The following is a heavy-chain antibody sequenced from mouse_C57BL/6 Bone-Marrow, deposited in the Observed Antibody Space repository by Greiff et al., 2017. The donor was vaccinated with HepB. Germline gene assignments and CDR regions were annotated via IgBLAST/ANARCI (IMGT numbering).Heavy chain of an antibody. D-gene: IGHD1-1*01. CDR2: INYDGSST. CDR1: GFTFSDYY. V-gene: IGHV5-16*01. J-gene: IGHJ2*01. Sequence: EVKLVESEGGLVQPGSSMKLSCTASGFTFSDYYMAWVRQVPEKGLEWVANINYDGSSTYYLDSLKSRFIISRDNAKNILYLQMSSLKSEDTATYYCARGGGSSFCDYWGQGTTLTVSS. CDR3: ARGGGSSFCDY.